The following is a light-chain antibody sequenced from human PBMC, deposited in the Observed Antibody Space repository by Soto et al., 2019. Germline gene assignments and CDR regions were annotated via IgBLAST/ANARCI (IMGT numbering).Light chain of an antibody. CDR2: KAS. Sequence: QMTQSPSTLSASVGDTVTITCRASQSISTWLAWYQQKPGKAPKLLIYKASTLESGVPSRFSGSGSGTEFTLTISSLQPDDFATYYCQQYNSYSTFSQGTKVEIK. J-gene: IGKJ1*01. CDR1: QSISTW. V-gene: IGKV1-5*03. CDR3: QQYNSYST.